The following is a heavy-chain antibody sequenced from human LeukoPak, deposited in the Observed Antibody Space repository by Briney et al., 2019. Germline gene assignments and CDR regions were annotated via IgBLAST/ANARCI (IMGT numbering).Heavy chain of an antibody. J-gene: IGHJ4*02. D-gene: IGHD6-19*01. CDR3: ARGGYSSGWPRFDY. Sequence: PGRSLRLSCAASGFTFSSYGMHWVRQAPGKGLEWVAVIWYDGSNKYYADSVKGRFTISRDNSKNTLYLQMNSLRAEDTAVYYCARGGYSSGWPRFDYWSQGTLVTVSS. CDR1: GFTFSSYG. V-gene: IGHV3-33*01. CDR2: IWYDGSNK.